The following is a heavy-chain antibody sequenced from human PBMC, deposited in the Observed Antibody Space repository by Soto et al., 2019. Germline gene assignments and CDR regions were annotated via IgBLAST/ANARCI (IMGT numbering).Heavy chain of an antibody. CDR2: ITATGDRT. CDR1: GFRFSSYS. CDR3: ATMNGYFEY. Sequence: GGSLRLSCADSGFRFSSYSMSWVRQTPGKGLEWVAAITATGDRTYYADSVTGRFTISRDNSRKTHYLQMTSLRAEDTAMYYCATMNGYFEYWGQGTPVTVSS. J-gene: IGHJ4*02. D-gene: IGHD3-22*01. V-gene: IGHV3-23*01.